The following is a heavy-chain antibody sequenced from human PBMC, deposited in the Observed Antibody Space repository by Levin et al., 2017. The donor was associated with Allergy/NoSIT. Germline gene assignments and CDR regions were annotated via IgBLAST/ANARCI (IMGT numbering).Heavy chain of an antibody. V-gene: IGHV4-39*01. CDR3: ARLYDFWSGYPRDY. J-gene: IGHJ4*02. Sequence: SETLSLTCTVSGGSISSSSYYWGWIRQPPGKGLEWIGSIYYSGSTYYNPSLKSRVTISVDTSKNQFSLKLSSVTAADTAVYYCARLYDFWSGYPRDYWGQGTLVTVSS. D-gene: IGHD3-3*01. CDR2: IYYSGST. CDR1: GGSISSSSYY.